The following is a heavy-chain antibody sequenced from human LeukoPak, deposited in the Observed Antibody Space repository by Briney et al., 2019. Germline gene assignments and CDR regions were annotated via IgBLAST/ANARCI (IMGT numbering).Heavy chain of an antibody. CDR3: ARDLWDLRFGERTNWYFDP. CDR1: GGSISSYY. D-gene: IGHD3-10*01. CDR2: IYTSGST. V-gene: IGHV4-4*07. J-gene: IGHJ2*01. Sequence: SETLSLTCTVSGGSISSYYWSWIRQPAGKGLEWIGRIYTSGSTNYNPSLKSRVTMSVDTSKNQFSLKLSSVTAAGTAVYYCARDLWDLRFGERTNWYFDPWGRGTLVTVSS.